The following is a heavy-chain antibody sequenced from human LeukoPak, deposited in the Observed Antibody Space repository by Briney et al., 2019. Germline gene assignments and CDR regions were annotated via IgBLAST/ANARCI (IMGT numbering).Heavy chain of an antibody. J-gene: IGHJ2*01. Sequence: SETLSLTCTVSGVSISSSSYYWGWIRQPPGKGLEWIGSIYYSGSTYYNPSLKSRVTISVDTSKNQFSLKLSSVTAADTAVYYCARVLTGSSGWPYWYFDLWGRGTLVTVSS. D-gene: IGHD6-19*01. V-gene: IGHV4-39*07. CDR2: IYYSGST. CDR1: GVSISSSSYY. CDR3: ARVLTGSSGWPYWYFDL.